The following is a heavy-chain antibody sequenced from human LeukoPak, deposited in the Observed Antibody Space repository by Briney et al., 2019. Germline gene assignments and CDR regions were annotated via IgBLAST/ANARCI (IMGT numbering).Heavy chain of an antibody. V-gene: IGHV1-2*02. CDR2: INPNSGGT. CDR3: ARGQGYESYYYMDV. Sequence: GASVKVSCKASGYTFTGYYMHWVRQAPGQGLEWMGWINPNSGGTNYAQKFQGRVTTTRDTSISTAYMELSRLRSDDTAVYYCARGQGYESYYYMDVWGKGTTVSVSS. CDR1: GYTFTGYY. D-gene: IGHD2-2*01. J-gene: IGHJ6*03.